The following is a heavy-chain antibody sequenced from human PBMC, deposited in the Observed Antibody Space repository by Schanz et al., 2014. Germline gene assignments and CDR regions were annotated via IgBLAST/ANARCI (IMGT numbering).Heavy chain of an antibody. CDR3: AKDSTHIDIVLVPTAIDY. J-gene: IGHJ4*02. V-gene: IGHV3-30*18. CDR2: MSYDGSIK. D-gene: IGHD2-2*01. Sequence: VQLVESGGGLVRPGGSLRLSCAASGFTFSSYGMHWVRQAPGKGLEWVAAMSYDGSIKYYGDSVKGRFTISRDNSKNTLYLHMNTLRSEDTAVYYCAKDSTHIDIVLVPTAIDYWGQGTLVTVSS. CDR1: GFTFSSYG.